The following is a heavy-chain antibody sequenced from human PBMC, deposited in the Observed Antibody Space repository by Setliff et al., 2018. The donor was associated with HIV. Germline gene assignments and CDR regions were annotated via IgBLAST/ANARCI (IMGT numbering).Heavy chain of an antibody. J-gene: IGHJ3*02. Sequence: GGSLRLSCEASGFTFSIYNMNWVRQAPGKGLEWVSYISTSSGTILYVDSVQGRFTISRDNAKNSLYLQMNSLRAEDTAVYYCARSHYDSRGYYYRGDAFNIWGLGTMVTVSS. D-gene: IGHD3-22*01. CDR1: GFTFSIYN. V-gene: IGHV3-48*04. CDR2: ISTSSGTI. CDR3: ARSHYDSRGYYYRGDAFNI.